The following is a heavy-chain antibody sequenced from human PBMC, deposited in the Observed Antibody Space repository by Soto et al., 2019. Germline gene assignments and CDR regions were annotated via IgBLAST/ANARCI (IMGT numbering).Heavy chain of an antibody. Sequence: GASVKVSCKASGGTFSSYAISWVRQAPGQGLEWMGGIIPIFGTANYAQKFQGRVTITADESTSTAYMELSSLRSEDTAVYYCAREVLRGYSGYDFMIAPHNWFDPWGQGTLVTVSS. D-gene: IGHD5-12*01. J-gene: IGHJ5*02. CDR3: AREVLRGYSGYDFMIAPHNWFDP. CDR1: GGTFSSYA. CDR2: IIPIFGTA. V-gene: IGHV1-69*13.